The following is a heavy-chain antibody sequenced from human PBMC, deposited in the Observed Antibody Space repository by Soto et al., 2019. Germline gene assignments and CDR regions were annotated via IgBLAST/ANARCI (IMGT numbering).Heavy chain of an antibody. V-gene: IGHV4-61*01. CDR2: IYYSGST. J-gene: IGHJ4*02. CDR3: ARSPRNFWSGYRNSYYFDY. CDR1: GGSVSSGSYY. D-gene: IGHD3-3*01. Sequence: SETLSLTCTVSGGSVSSGSYYWSWIRQPPGKGLEWIGYIYYSGSTNYNPSLKSRVTISVDTSKNQFSLKLSSVTAADTAAYYCARSPRNFWSGYRNSYYFDYWGQGTLVTVSS.